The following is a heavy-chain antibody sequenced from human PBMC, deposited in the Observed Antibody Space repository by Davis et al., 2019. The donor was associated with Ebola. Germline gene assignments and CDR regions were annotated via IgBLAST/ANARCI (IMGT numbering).Heavy chain of an antibody. CDR1: GYSISSSNW. D-gene: IGHD6-13*01. CDR2: IYYSGST. CDR3: ARSLPLAAAGHGGGMDV. Sequence: PSETLSLTCAVSGYSISSSNWWGWIRPPPGKGLEWIGYIYYSGSTYYNPSLKSRVTMSVDTSKNQFSLKLSSVTAVDTAVYYCARSLPLAAAGHGGGMDVWGQGTTVTVSS. V-gene: IGHV4-28*01. J-gene: IGHJ6*02.